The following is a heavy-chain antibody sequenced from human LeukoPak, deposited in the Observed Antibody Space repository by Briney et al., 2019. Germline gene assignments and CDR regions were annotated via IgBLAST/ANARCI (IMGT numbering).Heavy chain of an antibody. V-gene: IGHV1-2*02. CDR1: GYTFTGYY. CDR2: INPNSGGT. J-gene: IGHJ4*02. Sequence: ASVKVSCKASGYTFTGYYMHWVRQAPGQGLEWIGWINPNSGGTNYAQKFQGRVTMTRDTSISTAYMELSRLRSDDTAVYYCARESRNGITGYYFDYWGQGTLVTVSS. CDR3: ARESRNGITGYYFDY. D-gene: IGHD1-20*01.